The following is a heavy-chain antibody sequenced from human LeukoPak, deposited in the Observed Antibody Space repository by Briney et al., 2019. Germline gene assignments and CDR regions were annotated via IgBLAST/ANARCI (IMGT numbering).Heavy chain of an antibody. D-gene: IGHD5-12*01. J-gene: IGHJ4*02. Sequence: GASVKVSCKASGYAVIGYYMHWVRQAPGQGLEWMGWINPNSGGTNYAQEFQGRVTMTRDTSISTAYMELSRLTSDDTAVYYCARDGGGYDWGQGTLVTVSS. CDR1: GYAVIGYY. V-gene: IGHV1-2*02. CDR3: ARDGGGYD. CDR2: INPNSGGT.